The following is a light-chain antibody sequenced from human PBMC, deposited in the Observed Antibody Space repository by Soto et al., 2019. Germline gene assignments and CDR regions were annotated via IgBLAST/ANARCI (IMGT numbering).Light chain of an antibody. CDR3: QQRNYWSSVT. Sequence: DIVLTQSPDSLAVSLGERATINCKSSQSVLYSSNNKNYLAWYQQKPGQPPKLLIYWASTRESGVPDRFSGSGSGTDFTLTLSSLEPEDFAVYYCQQRNYWSSVTFGGGTKVDIK. CDR1: QSVLYSSNNKNY. V-gene: IGKV4-1*01. J-gene: IGKJ4*01. CDR2: WAS.